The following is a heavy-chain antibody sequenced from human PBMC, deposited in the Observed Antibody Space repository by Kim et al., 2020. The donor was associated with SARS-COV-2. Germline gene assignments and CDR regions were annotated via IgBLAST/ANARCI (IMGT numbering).Heavy chain of an antibody. CDR2: ISYDGSTK. J-gene: IGHJ4*02. V-gene: IGHV3-30*18. Sequence: GGSLRLSCAVSGFTFSRIGMHWVRQAPGKGLEWLAIISYDGSTKYCADSVKGRFTISRDNSKNTLYLQMNSLRPEDTAMYYCAKEDTPGWYGIDYWGQGTLVTVSS. CDR3: AKEDTPGWYGIDY. CDR1: GFTFSRIG. D-gene: IGHD6-19*01.